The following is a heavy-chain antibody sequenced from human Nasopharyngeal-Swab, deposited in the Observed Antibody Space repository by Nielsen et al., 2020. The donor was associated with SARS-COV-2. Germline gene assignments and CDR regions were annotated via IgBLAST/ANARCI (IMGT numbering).Heavy chain of an antibody. CDR3: AGYDILTGSMDV. Sequence: SVKVSCKASGYTFTSYGISWVRQAPGQGLEWMGWISAYNGNTNYAQKLQGRVTMTTDTSTSTAYMELRSLRSDDTAVYYCAGYDILTGSMDVWGQGTTVTVSS. V-gene: IGHV1-18*01. D-gene: IGHD3-9*01. CDR1: GYTFTSYG. CDR2: ISAYNGNT. J-gene: IGHJ6*02.